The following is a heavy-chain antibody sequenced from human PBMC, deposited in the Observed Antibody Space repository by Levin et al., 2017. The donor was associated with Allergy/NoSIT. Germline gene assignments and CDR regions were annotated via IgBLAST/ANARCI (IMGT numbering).Heavy chain of an antibody. Sequence: SVKVSCKASGGTFSSYAISWVRQAPGQGLEWMGGIIPIFGTANYAQKFQGRVTITADESTSTAYMELSSLRSEDTAVYYCARGRGYYDSSGDYLFDYWGQGTLVTVSS. J-gene: IGHJ4*02. CDR2: IIPIFGTA. V-gene: IGHV1-69*13. D-gene: IGHD3-22*01. CDR1: GGTFSSYA. CDR3: ARGRGYYDSSGDYLFDY.